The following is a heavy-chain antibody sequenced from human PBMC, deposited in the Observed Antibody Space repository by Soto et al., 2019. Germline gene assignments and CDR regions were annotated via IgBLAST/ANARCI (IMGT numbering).Heavy chain of an antibody. CDR3: ARDSTSDGLHLGELSFGNDAFDI. D-gene: IGHD3-16*02. Sequence: SETLSLTCAVYGGSFSGYYWSWIRQPPGKGLEWIGEINHSGSTNYNPSLKSRVTISVDTSISTAYMELSRLRSDDTAVYYCARDSTSDGLHLGELSFGNDAFDIWGQGTMVTVSS. V-gene: IGHV4-34*01. J-gene: IGHJ3*02. CDR2: INHSGST. CDR1: GGSFSGYY.